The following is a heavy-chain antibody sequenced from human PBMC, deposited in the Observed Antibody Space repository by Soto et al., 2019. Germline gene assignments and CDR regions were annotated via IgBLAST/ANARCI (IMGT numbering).Heavy chain of an antibody. CDR1: GFTFSSYA. Sequence: GGSLRLSCAASGFTFSSYAMSWVRQAPGKGLEWVSAISGSGGSTYYADSVKGRFTISRDNSKNTLYLQMNSLRAEDTAVYYCAKGGSTYYYDSSGYYPAFDIWGQGTMVTVSS. CDR2: ISGSGGST. V-gene: IGHV3-23*01. D-gene: IGHD3-22*01. CDR3: AKGGSTYYYDSSGYYPAFDI. J-gene: IGHJ3*02.